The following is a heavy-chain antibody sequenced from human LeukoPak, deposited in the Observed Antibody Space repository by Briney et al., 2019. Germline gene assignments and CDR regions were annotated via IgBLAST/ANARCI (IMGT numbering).Heavy chain of an antibody. J-gene: IGHJ6*02. CDR3: ASHVTEPNGFWSGYYSNYYYGMDV. D-gene: IGHD3-3*01. Sequence: PGRSLRLSCAASGFTFDDYAMHWVRQAPGKGLEWVSGISWNSGSIGYADSVKGRFTISRDNVKNSLYLQMNSLRAEDTAVYYCASHVTEPNGFWSGYYSNYYYGMDVWGQGTTVTASS. CDR1: GFTFDDYA. V-gene: IGHV3-9*01. CDR2: ISWNSGSI.